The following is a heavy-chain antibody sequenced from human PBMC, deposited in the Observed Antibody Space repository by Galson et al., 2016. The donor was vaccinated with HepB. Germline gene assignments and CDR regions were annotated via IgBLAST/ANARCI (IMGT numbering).Heavy chain of an antibody. D-gene: IGHD3-22*01. Sequence: SLRLSCAASGFTFSIYSMNWVRQAPGKGLEWVSSISSSSRTIYYADSVKGRFTISRDNAKNSLYLQMDSLRAEDTAVYYCATNAATFYFDSSGYCFLYWGQGTLVTVSS. CDR3: ATNAATFYFDSSGYCFLY. CDR2: ISSSSRTI. J-gene: IGHJ4*02. CDR1: GFTFSIYS. V-gene: IGHV3-48*04.